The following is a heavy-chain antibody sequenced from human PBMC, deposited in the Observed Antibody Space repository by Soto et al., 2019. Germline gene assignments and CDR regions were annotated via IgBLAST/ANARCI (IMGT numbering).Heavy chain of an antibody. CDR3: ASLKMALYYFDY. J-gene: IGHJ4*02. CDR2: IYSGGST. Sequence: GGLMRDCYGAAEGKGGGHCVSWVSQAPGKGLEWVSVIYSGGSTYYADSVKGRFTISRDNSKNTLYLQMNSLRAEDTAVYYCASLKMALYYFDYWGQGTLVTVSS. V-gene: IGHV3-53*01. CDR1: EGKGGGHC.